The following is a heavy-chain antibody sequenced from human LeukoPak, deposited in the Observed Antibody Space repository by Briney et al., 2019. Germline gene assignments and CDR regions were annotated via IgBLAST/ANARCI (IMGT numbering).Heavy chain of an antibody. J-gene: IGHJ3*02. D-gene: IGHD4-17*01. CDR2: IYHSGST. Sequence: SQTLSLTCAVSGGSISSGGYSWSWIRQPPGKGLGWIGYIYHSGSTYYNPSLKSRVTISVDRSKNQFSLKLSSVTAADTAVYYCARAPDYGDYAGAFDIWGQGTMVTVSS. V-gene: IGHV4-30-2*01. CDR3: ARAPDYGDYAGAFDI. CDR1: GGSISSGGYS.